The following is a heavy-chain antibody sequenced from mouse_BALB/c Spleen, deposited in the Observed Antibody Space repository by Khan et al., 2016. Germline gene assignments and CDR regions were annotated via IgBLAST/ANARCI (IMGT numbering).Heavy chain of an antibody. CDR3: TTRGPIYSYGSSYGY. CDR2: IDPGNGNA. Sequence: VQLQQSGAELVKPGASVKLSCTASGFNIKDTYMHWVRQRPEQGLEWIGRIDPGNGNARYDPKFQDKATITADTSSNTAYLQLSSLTSEDTGVYYATTRGPIYSYGSSYGYWGQGTTLTVSS. J-gene: IGHJ2*01. V-gene: IGHV14-3*02. D-gene: IGHD1-1*01. CDR1: GFNIKDTY.